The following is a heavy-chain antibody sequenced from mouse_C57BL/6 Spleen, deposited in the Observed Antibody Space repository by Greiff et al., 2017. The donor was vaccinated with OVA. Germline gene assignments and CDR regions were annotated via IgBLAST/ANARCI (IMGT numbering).Heavy chain of an antibody. CDR1: GYTFTSYW. J-gene: IGHJ2*01. CDR3: ARGNDGYFDY. CDR2: IDPTDSYT. D-gene: IGHD2-3*01. V-gene: IGHV1-59*01. Sequence: QVQLQQPGAELVRPGTSVKLSCKASGYTFTSYWMHWVKQRPGQGLEWIGVIDPTDSYTNYNQKFKGQATLTVDTSSSTAYMQLSSLTSEDSAVYYCARGNDGYFDYWGQGTTLTVSS.